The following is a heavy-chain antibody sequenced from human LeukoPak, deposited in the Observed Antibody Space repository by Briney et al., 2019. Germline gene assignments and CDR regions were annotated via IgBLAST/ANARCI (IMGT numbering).Heavy chain of an antibody. D-gene: IGHD3-22*01. CDR3: AKRDYYYDSSGYYLIY. CDR2: ISGSGGST. V-gene: IGHV3-23*01. Sequence: GGSLRLSCAASGFTFSSYAMSWVRQAPGKGLEWVSAISGSGGSTYYADSVKGRFTISRDNSKSTLYLQMNSLRAEDTAVYYCAKRDYYYDSSGYYLIYWGQGTLVTVSS. CDR1: GFTFSSYA. J-gene: IGHJ4*02.